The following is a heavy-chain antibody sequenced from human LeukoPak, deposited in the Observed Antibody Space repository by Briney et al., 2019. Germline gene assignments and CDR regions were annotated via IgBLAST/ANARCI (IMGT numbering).Heavy chain of an antibody. Sequence: ASVKVPCKASGYTFTSYGISWVRQAPGQGLEWMGWISAYNGNTNYAQKLQGRVTMTTDTSTSTAYMELRSLRSDDTAVYYCARVPIRGYDFWSGYSDYYYYYMDVWGKGTTVTVSS. CDR3: ARVPIRGYDFWSGYSDYYYYYMDV. V-gene: IGHV1-18*01. J-gene: IGHJ6*03. CDR2: ISAYNGNT. D-gene: IGHD3-3*01. CDR1: GYTFTSYG.